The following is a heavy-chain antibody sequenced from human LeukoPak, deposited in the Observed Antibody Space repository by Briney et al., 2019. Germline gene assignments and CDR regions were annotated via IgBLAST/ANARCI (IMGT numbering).Heavy chain of an antibody. CDR3: ARSSGSGSIYYYGMDV. V-gene: IGHV4-59*01. CDR2: IYYRGNT. J-gene: IGHJ6*02. CDR1: GGXIGSYY. D-gene: IGHD3-10*01. Sequence: SETLSLTCNVSGGXIGSYYCSWIRQSPEKGLEWIGYIYYRGNTNYNPSLKSRVTISVDTSKNQFSLKLNSVTAADTAVYLCARSSGSGSIYYYGMDVWGQGTTVTVSS.